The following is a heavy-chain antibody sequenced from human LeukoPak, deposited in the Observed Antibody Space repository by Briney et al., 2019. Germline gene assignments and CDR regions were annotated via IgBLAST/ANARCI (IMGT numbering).Heavy chain of an antibody. V-gene: IGHV4-39*01. CDR1: SGSISSSNYY. D-gene: IGHD6-13*01. CDR3: ARTLRGYSSSWYGYYMDV. CDR2: IHYSGST. Sequence: SETLSLTCTVSSGSISSSNYYWGWIRQPPGKGLEWIGSIHYSGSTYSNPSLKSRITISVDTSKNQFSLKLSSVTAADTAVYYCARTLRGYSSSWYGYYMDVWGKGTTVTVSS. J-gene: IGHJ6*03.